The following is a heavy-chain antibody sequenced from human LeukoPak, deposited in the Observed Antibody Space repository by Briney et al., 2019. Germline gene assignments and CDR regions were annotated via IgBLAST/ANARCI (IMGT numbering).Heavy chain of an antibody. CDR2: VDGGGSST. D-gene: IGHD6-19*01. Sequence: GGFLRLSCAASGFTFSNHWMHWVRQVPGKGPVWVSRVDGGGSSTSYADSVKGRFSISRDNAKSTLYLQMNSLIVEDTAVYYCARGPGSSGGAYVGDYWGHGTLVTVSS. CDR3: ARGPGSSGGAYVGDY. CDR1: GFTFSNHW. J-gene: IGHJ4*01. V-gene: IGHV3-74*01.